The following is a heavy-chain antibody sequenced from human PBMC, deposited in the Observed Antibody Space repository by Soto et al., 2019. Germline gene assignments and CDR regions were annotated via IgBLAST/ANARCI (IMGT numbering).Heavy chain of an antibody. CDR1: GFTFSSYS. Sequence: GRSLRLSCAASGFTFSSYSMNWVRQAPGKGLEWVSYISSSSTIYYADSVKGRFTISRDNAKNSLYLQMNSLRAEDTAVYYCARDYVHAFDIWGQGTMVTVSS. J-gene: IGHJ3*02. CDR2: ISSSSTI. D-gene: IGHD4-17*01. V-gene: IGHV3-48*01. CDR3: ARDYVHAFDI.